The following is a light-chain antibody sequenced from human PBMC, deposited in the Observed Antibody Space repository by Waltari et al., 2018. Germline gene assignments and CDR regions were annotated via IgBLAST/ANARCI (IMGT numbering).Light chain of an antibody. J-gene: IGLJ3*02. Sequence: QSALTQPVSVSGSPGQSITISCTGTSSDVGSYDLVSWYQQHPGKAPKVMIYEVKKRPSGVSSRFSGSKSDNAASLTISGLQAEDEADYYCCSYAGSSIWVFGGGTKLTVL. V-gene: IGLV2-23*02. CDR1: SSDVGSYDL. CDR3: CSYAGSSIWV. CDR2: EVK.